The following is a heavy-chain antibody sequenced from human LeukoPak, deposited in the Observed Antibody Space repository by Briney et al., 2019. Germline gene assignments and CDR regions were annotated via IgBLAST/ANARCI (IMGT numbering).Heavy chain of an antibody. CDR2: IYYSGST. CDR3: ARHVQDTTMVTPLYYFDY. V-gene: IGHV4-59*08. CDR1: GGSISSYY. D-gene: IGHD5-18*01. J-gene: IGHJ4*02. Sequence: PSETLSLTCTVSGGSISSYYWSWIRQPPGKGLEWIWYIYYSGSTNYNPSLKSRVTISVDTSKNQFSLKLTSVTAADAAVYYCARHVQDTTMVTPLYYFDYWGQGTLVTVSS.